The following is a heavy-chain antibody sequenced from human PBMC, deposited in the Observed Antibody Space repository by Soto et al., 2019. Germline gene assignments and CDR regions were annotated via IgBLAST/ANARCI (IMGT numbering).Heavy chain of an antibody. D-gene: IGHD6-13*01. J-gene: IGHJ4*02. V-gene: IGHV3-9*01. Sequence: EVQLVESGGGLVQPGRSLRLSCAASGFTFDDYAMHWVRQAPGKGLEWVSGISWNSGSIGYADSVKGRFTISRDNAKNSLYLQMNSLRAEDTALYYCAKAGAQAAGHFDYWGQGTLVTVSS. CDR2: ISWNSGSI. CDR3: AKAGAQAAGHFDY. CDR1: GFTFDDYA.